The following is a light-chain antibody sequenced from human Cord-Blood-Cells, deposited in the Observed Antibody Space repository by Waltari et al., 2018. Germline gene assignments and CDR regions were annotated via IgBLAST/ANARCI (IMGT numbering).Light chain of an antibody. V-gene: IGKV3-20*01. CDR3: QQYGSSLYT. CDR2: GAS. J-gene: IGKJ2*01. CDR1: QSVSSSY. Sequence: IVLTQSPGTLSLSPRERATLSCRASQSVSSSYLAWYQQKPGQAPRLLIYGASSRATGIPDRFSGSGSGTDFTLTISRLEPEDFAVYYCQQYGSSLYTFGQGTKLEIK.